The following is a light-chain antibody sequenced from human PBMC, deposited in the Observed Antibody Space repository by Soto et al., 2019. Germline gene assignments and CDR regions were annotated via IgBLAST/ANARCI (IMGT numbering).Light chain of an antibody. CDR2: AAS. CDR1: QGISSY. CDR3: QQLNSYPIP. V-gene: IGKV1-9*01. J-gene: IGKJ3*01. Sequence: DIQLTQSPSFLSASVGDRVTITCRASQGISSYLAWYQQKPGKAPELLIYAASTLQSGVPSRFSGSGSGTEFTLTISSLQPEDFSTYYCQQLNSYPIPFGPGTKVDIK.